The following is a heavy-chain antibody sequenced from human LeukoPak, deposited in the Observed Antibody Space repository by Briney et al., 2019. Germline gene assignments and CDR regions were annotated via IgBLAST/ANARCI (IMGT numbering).Heavy chain of an antibody. J-gene: IGHJ4*02. CDR2: ISGSGSST. Sequence: GGSLRLSCAASGFTFSSYSMNWVRQAPGKGLEWVSTISGSGSSTYYAESVKGRFTISRDNSKNTLYLQMNSLRAEDTAVYYCAKGATYYDILTGQRSDYRGQGTLVTVSS. D-gene: IGHD3-9*01. CDR3: AKGATYYDILTGQRSDY. V-gene: IGHV3-23*01. CDR1: GFTFSSYS.